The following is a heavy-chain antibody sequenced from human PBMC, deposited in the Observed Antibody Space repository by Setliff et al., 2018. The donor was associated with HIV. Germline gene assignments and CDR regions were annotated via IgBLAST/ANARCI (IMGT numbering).Heavy chain of an antibody. CDR2: FDLEDGET. D-gene: IGHD3-10*01. J-gene: IGHJ6*03. CDR3: ARDRGVTVAGGRYFYYMDV. Sequence: GASVKVSCKVSGYSVTELSIHWVRQAPGKGLEWMGSFDLEDGETIYAQRFQGRVTMTRDTSTSTVFMDLSSLSFEDTAVYYCARDRGVTVAGGRYFYYMDVWGEGTTVTVSS. CDR1: GYSVTELS. V-gene: IGHV1-24*01.